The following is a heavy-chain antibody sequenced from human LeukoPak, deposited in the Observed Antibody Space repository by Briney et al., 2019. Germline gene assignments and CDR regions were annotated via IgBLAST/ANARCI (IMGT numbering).Heavy chain of an antibody. V-gene: IGHV3-21*01. CDR3: AVNGVSGMDV. Sequence: PGGSLRLSCAASGFTFISYSMNWVRQALGEGLEWFSPISSSRSSIYHADSVTGRFTTSRDNAKNSLYLQMNSLRAEDTAVYYGAVNGVSGMDVWGQGTTITVSS. J-gene: IGHJ6*02. CDR1: GFTFISYS. D-gene: IGHD4-17*01. CDR2: ISSSRSSI.